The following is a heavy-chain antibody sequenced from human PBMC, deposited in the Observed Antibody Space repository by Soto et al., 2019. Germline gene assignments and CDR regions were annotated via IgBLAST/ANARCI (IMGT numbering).Heavy chain of an antibody. V-gene: IGHV5-51*01. Sequence: PGESLKISCKGSGYRFTSYWIGWVRQMPGKGLEWMGIIYPGDSDTRYSPSFQGQVTISADKSISTAYLQWSSLKASDTAMYYCARRKLTPTMVRGVIGPFDYWGQGTLVTVSS. CDR1: GYRFTSYW. CDR3: ARRKLTPTMVRGVIGPFDY. CDR2: IYPGDSDT. D-gene: IGHD3-10*01. J-gene: IGHJ4*02.